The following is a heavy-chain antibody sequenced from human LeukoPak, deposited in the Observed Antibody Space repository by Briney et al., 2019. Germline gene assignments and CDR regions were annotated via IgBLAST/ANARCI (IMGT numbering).Heavy chain of an antibody. V-gene: IGHV1-18*01. Sequence: ASVKVSCKASGYTFTTYGITWVRQAPGQGLEWMGWISAYNGNTKYAQKLQGRVTMTTDTSTSTAYVELRSLRSDDTAVYYCARIPNYGSGSYYKNWFDPWGQGTLVTVSS. D-gene: IGHD3-10*01. CDR1: GYTFTTYG. J-gene: IGHJ5*02. CDR3: ARIPNYGSGSYYKNWFDP. CDR2: ISAYNGNT.